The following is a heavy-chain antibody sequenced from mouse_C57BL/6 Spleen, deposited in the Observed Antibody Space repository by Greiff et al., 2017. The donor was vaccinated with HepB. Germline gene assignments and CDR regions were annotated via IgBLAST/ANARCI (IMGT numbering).Heavy chain of an antibody. D-gene: IGHD1-1*01. CDR2: ISYDGSN. J-gene: IGHJ2*01. CDR3: ARVYYGSSTRDY. Sequence: EVQRVESGPGLVKPSQSLSLTCSVTGYSITSGYYWNWIRQFPGNKLEWMGYISYDGSNNYNPSLKNRISITRDTSKNQFFLKLNSVTTEDTATYYCARVYYGSSTRDYWGQGTTLTVSS. V-gene: IGHV3-6*01. CDR1: GYSITSGYY.